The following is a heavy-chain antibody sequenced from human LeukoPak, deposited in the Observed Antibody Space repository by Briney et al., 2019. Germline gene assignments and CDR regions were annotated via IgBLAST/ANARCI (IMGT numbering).Heavy chain of an antibody. J-gene: IGHJ3*02. CDR2: IYTSGNT. D-gene: IGHD2-15*01. CDR1: GGSIASGDYY. Sequence: SEALSLTCTVSGGSIASGDYYWTWIRQPPGKGPEWIGYIYTSGNTYYNPSLKSRVSISADTSENEFSLKLTSVSAADTAVYYCARGSQGTVVVAASAFDIWGKGTFLTVSS. V-gene: IGHV4-30-4*01. CDR3: ARGSQGTVVVAASAFDI.